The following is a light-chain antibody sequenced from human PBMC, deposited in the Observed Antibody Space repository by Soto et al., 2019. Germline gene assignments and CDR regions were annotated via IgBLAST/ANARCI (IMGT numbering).Light chain of an antibody. CDR1: QNVYNN. V-gene: IGKV3-15*01. CDR2: DAS. Sequence: EIVMTQSPATLSVSPGEGATLSCKASQNVYNNLAWYQQRPGQPPRLLIYDASTRATGISARFSGSGYGTEFTLTISSPQSVDFAVYFCQQCRNWPLTFGGGTKVDIK. J-gene: IGKJ4*01. CDR3: QQCRNWPLT.